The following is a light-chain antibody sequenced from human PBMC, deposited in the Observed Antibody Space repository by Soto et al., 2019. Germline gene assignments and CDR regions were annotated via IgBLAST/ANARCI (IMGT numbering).Light chain of an antibody. J-gene: IGKJ4*01. Sequence: EIVMTQSPATLSVSPGERVTLSCRASQSVSTNLAWNRRKVGRAPRLLIYVASTRATGIPARFSGSGSGTEFTLTISSLQSEDFAVYYCQQYNKWPLTFGGGTKVEIK. CDR2: VAS. CDR3: QQYNKWPLT. V-gene: IGKV3-15*01. CDR1: QSVSTN.